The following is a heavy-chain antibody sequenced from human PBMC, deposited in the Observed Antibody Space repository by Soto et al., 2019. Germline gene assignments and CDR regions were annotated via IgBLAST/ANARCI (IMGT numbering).Heavy chain of an antibody. Sequence: ASVKVSCKASGYTFTSYAMHWVRQAPGQRLEWMGWINAGNGNTKYSQKFQGRVTITRDTPASTAYMELSSLRSEDTAVYYCARAWVVVTAPDYWGQGTLVTVSS. CDR3: ARAWVVVTAPDY. CDR2: INAGNGNT. V-gene: IGHV1-3*01. J-gene: IGHJ4*02. CDR1: GYTFTSYA. D-gene: IGHD2-21*02.